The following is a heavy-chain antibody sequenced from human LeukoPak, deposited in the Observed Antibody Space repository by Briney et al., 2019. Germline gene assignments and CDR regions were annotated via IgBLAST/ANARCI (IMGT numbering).Heavy chain of an antibody. CDR3: ARVYRDYYDLKNYFDY. CDR1: GGSISSYY. J-gene: IGHJ4*02. V-gene: IGHV4-59*01. D-gene: IGHD3-22*01. CDR2: IYYSGST. Sequence: KPSETLSLTCTVSGGSISSYYWSWIRQPPGKGLEWIGYIYYSGSTNYNPSLKSRVTISVDTSKNQFSLKLSSVTAADTAVYYCARVYRDYYDLKNYFDYWGQGTVVTVSP.